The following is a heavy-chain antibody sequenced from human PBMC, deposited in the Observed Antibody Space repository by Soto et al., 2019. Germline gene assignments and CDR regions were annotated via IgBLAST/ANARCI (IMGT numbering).Heavy chain of an antibody. Sequence: PSETLSLTCTVSGASIITMDYYWSWVRQSPGKGLAWIGYIYYSGRTYYNPSLQGRVTISLDTSKNQFSLKLSSVTAADTAVYYCARDRGVIAAAGYFDYWGQGTLVTVSS. CDR1: GASIITMDYY. J-gene: IGHJ4*02. CDR3: ARDRGVIAAAGYFDY. D-gene: IGHD6-13*01. V-gene: IGHV4-30-4*01. CDR2: IYYSGRT.